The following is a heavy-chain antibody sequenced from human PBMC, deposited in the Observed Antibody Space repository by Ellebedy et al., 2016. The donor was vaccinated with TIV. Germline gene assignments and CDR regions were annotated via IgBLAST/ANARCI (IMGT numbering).Heavy chain of an antibody. CDR1: GFTFSSYS. CDR3: ARDGAVVVSFDY. V-gene: IGHV3-21*04. D-gene: IGHD2-15*01. Sequence: PGGSLRLSCAASGFTFSSYSMNWVRQAPGKGLEWVSSISSSSSYIYYADSVKGRFTISRDNAKNSLYLQMNNLRAEDTAVYYCARDGAVVVSFDYWGQGTLVTVSS. CDR2: ISSSSSYI. J-gene: IGHJ4*02.